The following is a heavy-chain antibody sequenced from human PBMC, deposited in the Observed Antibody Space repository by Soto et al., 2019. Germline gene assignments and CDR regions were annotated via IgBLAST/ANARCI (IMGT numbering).Heavy chain of an antibody. V-gene: IGHV5-51*01. D-gene: IGHD3-16*01. CDR2: IYPGDSDT. CDR1: GYEFPIHW. J-gene: IGHJ4*02. CDR3: ARPEGRYFYDARGYFTH. Sequence: EVQLVQSGAEVKKPGESLKISCKTYGYEFPIHWIAWVRQMPGKGLEWMGVIYPGDSDTRYSPSFQGHVTISADKSTGTAYLQWSSLKASDTAIYYCARPEGRYFYDARGYFTHWGQGTLVTVSS.